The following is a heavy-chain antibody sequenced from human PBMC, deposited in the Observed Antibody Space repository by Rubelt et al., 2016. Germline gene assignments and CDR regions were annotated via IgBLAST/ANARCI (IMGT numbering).Heavy chain of an antibody. CDR1: GFTFSSYA. CDR2: ISYDGSNK. V-gene: IGHV3-30*04. CDR3: ARDGDSSGYDY. D-gene: IGHD3-22*01. Sequence: VVQPGRSLRLSCAASGFTFSSYAMHWVRQAPVKGLEWVAVISYDGSNKYYADSVKGRFTISRDNSKNTLYLQMNSLRAEDTAVYYCARDGDSSGYDYWGQGNLVTVS. J-gene: IGHJ4*02.